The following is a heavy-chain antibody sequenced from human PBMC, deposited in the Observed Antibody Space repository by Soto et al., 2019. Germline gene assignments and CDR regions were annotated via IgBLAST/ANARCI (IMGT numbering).Heavy chain of an antibody. J-gene: IGHJ4*02. Sequence: ASVKVSCKASGYTFTNSDINWVRQAPGQDLEWMGWMNPDSGHAAYAQKFKGRVTMTTDTSISTAYMELTRLRSDDTAVYYCASDTNPNLADDCGQGTLVTVAA. CDR1: GYTFTNSD. D-gene: IGHD2-8*01. CDR3: ASDTNPNLADD. V-gene: IGHV1-8*01. CDR2: MNPDSGHA.